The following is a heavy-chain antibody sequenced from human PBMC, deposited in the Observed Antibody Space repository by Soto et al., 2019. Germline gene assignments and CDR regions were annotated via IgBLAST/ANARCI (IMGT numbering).Heavy chain of an antibody. D-gene: IGHD5-12*01. Sequence: EVQLLESGGGLVQPGGSLRLSCAASGFTFSSYAMSWVRQAPGKGLEWVSAISGSGGSTYYADSVKGRFTISRDNSKNTLYLQMNSLRAEDTAVYYCARVGVEMATIHWYFDLWGRGTLVTVSS. V-gene: IGHV3-23*01. CDR3: ARVGVEMATIHWYFDL. CDR2: ISGSGGST. J-gene: IGHJ2*01. CDR1: GFTFSSYA.